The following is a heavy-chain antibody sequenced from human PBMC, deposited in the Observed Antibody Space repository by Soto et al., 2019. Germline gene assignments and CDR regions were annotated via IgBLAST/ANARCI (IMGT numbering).Heavy chain of an antibody. CDR1: GGSIRSGASY. V-gene: IGHV4-30-4*01. CDR3: ARAHVFYDSGGFSHYAFDI. J-gene: IGHJ3*02. D-gene: IGHD3-22*01. CDR2: VYYSASTYAST. Sequence: PSETLSLTCTVSGGSIRSGASYWSWIRQPPGKGLEWIGYVYYSASTYASTYYSPSLKSRVSIPVDTSKNQFSLRLNSVTVADTAVYFCARAHVFYDSGGFSHYAFDIWGQGKMVTVSS.